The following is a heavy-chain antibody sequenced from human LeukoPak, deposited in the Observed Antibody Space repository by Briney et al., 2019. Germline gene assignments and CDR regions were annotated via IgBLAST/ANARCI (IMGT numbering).Heavy chain of an antibody. CDR1: GYNFNDYW. Sequence: GESLKISCKGSGYNFNDYWIGRVRQMPGKGLEWMGLIYPGEFDIRYSPSFQGQVTVSADKSISTAYLQWNSLKASDTAMYYCARVDRRGYSDYTAILPDYWGQGTLVTVSS. D-gene: IGHD5-12*01. J-gene: IGHJ4*02. CDR2: IYPGEFDI. V-gene: IGHV5-51*01. CDR3: ARVDRRGYSDYTAILPDY.